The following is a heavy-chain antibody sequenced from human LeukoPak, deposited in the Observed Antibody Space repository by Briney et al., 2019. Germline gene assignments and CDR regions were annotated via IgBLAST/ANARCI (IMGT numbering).Heavy chain of an antibody. D-gene: IGHD2-2*01. V-gene: IGHV4-4*07. CDR2: IYTSGST. Sequence: SETLSLTCTVSGGSISSYYWSWIRQPAGKGLEWIGRIYTSGSTNYNPSLKSRVTMSVDTSKNQFSLKLSSVTAADTAVYYCARACSSTSCLGAYYFDYWGQGTLVTVSS. CDR1: GGSISSYY. J-gene: IGHJ4*02. CDR3: ARACSSTSCLGAYYFDY.